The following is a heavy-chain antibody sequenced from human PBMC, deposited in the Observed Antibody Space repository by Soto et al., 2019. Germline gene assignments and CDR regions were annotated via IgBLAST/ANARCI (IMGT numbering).Heavy chain of an antibody. Sequence: SLRLSCAASGFPFSSYEMNWVRQAPGKGLEWVSYISSSGSTIYYADSVKGRFTISRDNAKNSLYLQMNSLRAEDTAVYYCARDPSTIRDAFDIWGQGTMVTVSS. J-gene: IGHJ3*02. CDR3: ARDPSTIRDAFDI. V-gene: IGHV3-48*03. CDR1: GFPFSSYE. CDR2: ISSSGSTI.